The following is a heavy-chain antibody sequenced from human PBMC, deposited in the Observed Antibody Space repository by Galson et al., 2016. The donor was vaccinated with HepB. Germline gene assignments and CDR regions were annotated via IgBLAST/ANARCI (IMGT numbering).Heavy chain of an antibody. Sequence: SVKVSCKASGYTFNTYNMHWVRQAPGQGLEWMGIIKPSGGNTIYAQKFQDRITMTRDTSTSTVYKELTSLRSEDTAVYYCARELDHSFYFDYWGQGTLLTVSS. D-gene: IGHD1-14*01. CDR2: IKPSGGNT. V-gene: IGHV1-46*02. CDR1: GYTFNTYN. CDR3: ARELDHSFYFDY. J-gene: IGHJ4*02.